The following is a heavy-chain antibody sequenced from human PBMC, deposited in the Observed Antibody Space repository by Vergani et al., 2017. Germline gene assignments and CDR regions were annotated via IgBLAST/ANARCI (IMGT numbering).Heavy chain of an antibody. CDR3: ARDLRAWFDP. Sequence: QLQLQESGPGLVKPSETLSLTCTVSGGSISSSSYYWGWIRQPPGKGLEWIGSIYYIGSTYYNPSLKSRVTISVDTSKNQFSLKLSSVTAADTAVYYCARDLRAWFDPWGQGTLVTVSS. V-gene: IGHV4-39*02. J-gene: IGHJ5*02. CDR2: IYYIGST. CDR1: GGSISSSSYY. D-gene: IGHD3-16*01.